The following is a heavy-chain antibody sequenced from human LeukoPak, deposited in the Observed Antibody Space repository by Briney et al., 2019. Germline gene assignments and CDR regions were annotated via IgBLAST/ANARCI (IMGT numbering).Heavy chain of an antibody. J-gene: IGHJ4*02. D-gene: IGHD2/OR15-2a*01. CDR3: VKDLRSDFMGVLSRYLSY. V-gene: IGHV3-64D*09. CDR1: GFTFSSFA. CDR2: ISRNGGST. Sequence: PGGSLRLSCSASGFTFSSFAMHWVRQAPGKGLEYVAAISRNGGSTYYADSVKGRFTISRDNSKNTLYLQISSLRAEDTAVYLCVKDLRSDFMGVLSRYLSYWGQGTLVTVSS.